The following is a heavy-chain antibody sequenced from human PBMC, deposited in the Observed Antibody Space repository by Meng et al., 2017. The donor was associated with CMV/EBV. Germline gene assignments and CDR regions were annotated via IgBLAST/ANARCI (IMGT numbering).Heavy chain of an antibody. CDR2: ISSSSSYI. V-gene: IGHV3-21*01. CDR1: GFTFSSYS. D-gene: IGHD5-24*01. J-gene: IGHJ4*02. Sequence: GGSLRLSCAASGFTFSSYSMNWVRQAPGKGLEWVSSISSSSSYIYYADSVKDRFTISRDNAKNSLYLQMNSLRAEDTAVYYCARGEMATIRPLDYWGQGTLVTVSS. CDR3: ARGEMATIRPLDY.